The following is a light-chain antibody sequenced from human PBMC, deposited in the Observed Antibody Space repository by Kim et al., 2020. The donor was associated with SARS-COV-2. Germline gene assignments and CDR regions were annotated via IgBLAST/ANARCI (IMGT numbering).Light chain of an antibody. Sequence: QAALTPPPSVSKGLRQTATLTCTGNSNNVGNQGAAWPQQHQGHPPKLLSYRYNNRPSGISERLSAPRSGNTASLTITGLQPEDEADYYCSAWDSSLSVPYVFGTGTKVTVL. CDR1: SNNVGNQG. CDR2: RYN. J-gene: IGLJ1*01. V-gene: IGLV10-54*01. CDR3: SAWDSSLSVPYV.